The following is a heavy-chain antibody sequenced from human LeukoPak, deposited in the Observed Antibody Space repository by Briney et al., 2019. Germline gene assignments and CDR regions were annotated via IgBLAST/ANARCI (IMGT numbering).Heavy chain of an antibody. Sequence: PGGSLRLSCAASGFTFSSYSMNWVRQAPGKGLEWVSSISSSSSYIYYADSVKGRFTISRDNAKNSLYLQMNSLRAEDTAVYYCARVFRDIVVVPAATTGDYYYYMDVWGKGTTVTVSS. D-gene: IGHD2-2*01. J-gene: IGHJ6*03. CDR2: ISSSSSYI. V-gene: IGHV3-21*01. CDR3: ARVFRDIVVVPAATTGDYYYYMDV. CDR1: GFTFSSYS.